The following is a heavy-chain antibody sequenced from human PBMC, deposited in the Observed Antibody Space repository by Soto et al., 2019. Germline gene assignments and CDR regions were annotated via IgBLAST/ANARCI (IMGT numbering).Heavy chain of an antibody. D-gene: IGHD3-3*01. V-gene: IGHV3-74*01. CDR2: INSDGSTT. CDR3: AKGGTYDFPPY. Sequence: GGSLRLSCAASGFTFSSYWMHWVRQAPGKGLVWVSRINSDGSTTSYEDSVKGRFTISRDNAKNTLYLQMRSLRAEDTAVYYCAKGGTYDFPPYWGQETLVTVSS. CDR1: GFTFSSYW. J-gene: IGHJ4*02.